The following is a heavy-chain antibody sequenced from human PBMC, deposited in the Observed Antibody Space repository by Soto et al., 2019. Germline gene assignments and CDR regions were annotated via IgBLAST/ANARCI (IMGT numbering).Heavy chain of an antibody. CDR1: GGTFSGYY. V-gene: IGHV4-34*01. Sequence: SETLSLTCAVYGGTFSGYYWSWIRQPPGKGLEWIGEINHSGSTNYNPSLKSRVTISVNTSNNQTSLKLSSMPAADTAVYYCASGGEPGRLDPWGQGTLVTVSS. CDR3: ASGGEPGRLDP. J-gene: IGHJ5*02. CDR2: INHSGST. D-gene: IGHD1-26*01.